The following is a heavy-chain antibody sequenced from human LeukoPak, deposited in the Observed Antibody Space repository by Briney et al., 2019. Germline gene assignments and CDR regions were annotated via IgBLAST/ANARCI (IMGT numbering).Heavy chain of an antibody. CDR3: ARHPFATPFDY. D-gene: IGHD2-15*01. CDR2: MYETGHT. Sequence: RTSETLSLTCTVSGGSISSYYWSWIRQPPGQGLEWIGYMYETGHTMYNSSLKSRVTMSLDTSRNYFSLSLSSVTAADTAVYYCARHPFATPFDYWGPGTLVTVSS. J-gene: IGHJ4*02. V-gene: IGHV4-59*08. CDR1: GGSISSYY.